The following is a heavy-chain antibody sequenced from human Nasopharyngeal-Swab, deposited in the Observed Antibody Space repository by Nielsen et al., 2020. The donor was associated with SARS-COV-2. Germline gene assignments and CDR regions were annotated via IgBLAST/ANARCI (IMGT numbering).Heavy chain of an antibody. CDR2: VFYTGT. CDR3: VRDESGDYLGLPFDS. D-gene: IGHD4-17*01. J-gene: IGHJ4*02. V-gene: IGHV4-39*07. Sequence: GSLRLSCSVSGASISNRTYYWGWIRQSPKKGLQWIGTVFYTGTYYNPSLQSRVTISVDTSKNQFSLKLTSVTAADTAVYYCVRDESGDYLGLPFDSWGPGTLVTVSS. CDR1: GASISNRTYY.